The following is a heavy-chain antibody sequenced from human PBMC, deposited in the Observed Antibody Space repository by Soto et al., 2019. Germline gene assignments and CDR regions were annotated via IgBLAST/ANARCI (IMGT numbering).Heavy chain of an antibody. J-gene: IGHJ4*02. CDR3: ARRALPPPFFDY. CDR1: GFTVNTNY. V-gene: IGHV3-66*01. Sequence: PGGSLRLSCTVSGFTVNTNYMNWVRQAPGKGLEWLSVIFPDGSTYYTDSVRDRFTISRDNSKNTVYLQMNSLRPEDTAVYFCARRALPPPFFDYGGQGTLVTVSS. CDR2: IFPDGST. D-gene: IGHD2-15*01.